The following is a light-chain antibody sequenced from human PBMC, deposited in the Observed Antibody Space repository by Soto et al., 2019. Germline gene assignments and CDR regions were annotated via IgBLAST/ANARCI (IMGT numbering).Light chain of an antibody. CDR2: DNH. J-gene: IGLJ3*02. Sequence: QAVLTQPPSASGTPGQRVTISCSGSSSNIGSNSVNWYQQVPGTAPKVVIYDNHQRPSGVPDRFSGSKSGTSASLGISGLQPEDEADYYCASWDNSLNGLVFGGGTKLTVL. CDR3: ASWDNSLNGLV. V-gene: IGLV1-44*01. CDR1: SSNIGSNS.